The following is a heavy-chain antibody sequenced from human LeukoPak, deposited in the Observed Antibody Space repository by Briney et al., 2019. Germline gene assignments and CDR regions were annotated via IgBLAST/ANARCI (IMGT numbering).Heavy chain of an antibody. CDR1: GFTFSDYA. J-gene: IGHJ4*02. D-gene: IGHD1-1*01. CDR2: ISYDGSTK. V-gene: IGHV3-30*04. CDR3: ARDRRYASFDN. Sequence: GGSLRLSCAASGFTFSDYAMHWVRQAPGKGLEWVALISYDGSTKYYADSVRGRFTISRDNSKNTLYLQMNSLRADDTALYYCARDRRYASFDNWGQGTLVTVSS.